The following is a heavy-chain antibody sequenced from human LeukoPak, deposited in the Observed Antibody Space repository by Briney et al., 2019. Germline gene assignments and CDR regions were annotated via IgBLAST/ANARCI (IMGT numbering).Heavy chain of an antibody. Sequence: SETLSLTCAVYGGSFSGYYWSWIRQPPGKGLEWIGYIYYSGSTNYNPSLKSRVTISVDTSKNQFSLKLSSVTAADTAVYYCARSPDSSGYSFDYWGQGTLVTVSS. V-gene: IGHV4-59*01. CDR3: ARSPDSSGYSFDY. CDR1: GGSFSGYY. CDR2: IYYSGST. D-gene: IGHD3-22*01. J-gene: IGHJ4*02.